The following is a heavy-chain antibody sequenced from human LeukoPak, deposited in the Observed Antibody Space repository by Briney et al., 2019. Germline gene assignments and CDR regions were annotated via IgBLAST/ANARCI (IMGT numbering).Heavy chain of an antibody. Sequence: SETLSLTCTVSGGSISSSSYYWGWIRQPPGKGLEWIGSIYYSGSTYYNPSLKSRVTISVDTSKNQFSLKLSSVTAADTAVYYCASGDDYSNNEAVGWFDPWGQGTLVTVSS. D-gene: IGHD4-11*01. CDR3: ASGDDYSNNEAVGWFDP. V-gene: IGHV4-39*01. CDR2: IYYSGST. J-gene: IGHJ5*02. CDR1: GGSISSSSYY.